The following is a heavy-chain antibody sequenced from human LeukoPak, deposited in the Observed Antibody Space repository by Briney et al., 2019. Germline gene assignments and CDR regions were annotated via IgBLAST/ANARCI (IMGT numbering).Heavy chain of an antibody. Sequence: SETLSLTCTVSGGSISSNSYYWGWIRQPPGKGLEWIGSIYYSGSTYYTPSLKSRVTISVDTSKNQFSLKLSSVTAADTGIYYCARVKRRYQVLKPLHEPPSHYFDYWGQGTLVTVSS. V-gene: IGHV4-39*07. CDR2: IYYSGST. CDR3: ARVKRRYQVLKPLHEPPSHYFDY. J-gene: IGHJ4*02. CDR1: GGSISSNSYY. D-gene: IGHD2-2*01.